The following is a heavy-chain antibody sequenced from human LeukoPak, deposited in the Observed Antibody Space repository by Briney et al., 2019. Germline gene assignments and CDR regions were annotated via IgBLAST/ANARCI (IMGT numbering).Heavy chain of an antibody. J-gene: IGHJ4*02. CDR1: GYTFTSYG. CDR2: ISAYNGNT. CDR3: TREGYSYGYVFDY. Sequence: GASVKVSCKATGYTFTSYGITWVRQAPGQGLEWMGWISAYNGNTNNAQKLQGRVTMTTDTSTSTAYMELRSLRSDDTAVYYCTREGYSYGYVFDYWGQGTLVTVSS. V-gene: IGHV1-18*01. D-gene: IGHD5-18*01.